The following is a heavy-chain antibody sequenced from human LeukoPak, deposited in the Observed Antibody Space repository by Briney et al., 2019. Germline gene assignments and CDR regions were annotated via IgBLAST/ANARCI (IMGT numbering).Heavy chain of an antibody. CDR2: INHSGST. J-gene: IGHJ6*03. CDR1: GGSFSGYY. CDR3: ARRFYYYYYMDV. V-gene: IGHV4-34*01. Sequence: SETLSLTCAVYGGSFSGYYWSWIRQPPGKGLEWIGEINHSGSTNYNPSLKSRVTISVDASKNQFSLKLSSVTAADTAVYYCARRFYYYYYMDVWGKGTAVTVSS.